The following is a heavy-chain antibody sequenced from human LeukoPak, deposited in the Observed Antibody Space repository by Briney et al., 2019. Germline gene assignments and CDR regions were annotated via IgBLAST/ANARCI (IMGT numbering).Heavy chain of an antibody. D-gene: IGHD6-19*01. Sequence: SVKVSCKASGGTFSSYAISWVRQAPGQGLEWMGRIIPILGIANYAQKFQGRVTITWDTSATTAYMELSSLRSEDTAVYYCARGGPNRSGWTLDHWGQGTLVTVSS. J-gene: IGHJ4*02. V-gene: IGHV1-69*04. CDR2: IIPILGIA. CDR3: ARGGPNRSGWTLDH. CDR1: GGTFSSYA.